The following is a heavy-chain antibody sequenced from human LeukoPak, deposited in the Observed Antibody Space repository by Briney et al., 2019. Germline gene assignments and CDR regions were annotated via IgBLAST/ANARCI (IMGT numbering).Heavy chain of an antibody. D-gene: IGHD3-9*01. CDR1: GGSISSYY. V-gene: IGHV4-59*08. CDR3: ARQYIDILTGYHRGELYWYFDL. CDR2: IYYSGST. Sequence: SETLSPTCTVSGGSISSYYWSWIRQPPGKGMGWNGYIYYSGSTNSNPYLKSRVTISLATSKNQFPLNLNSVPAADTAVYYCARQYIDILTGYHRGELYWYFDLWGGGTLVTVSS. J-gene: IGHJ2*01.